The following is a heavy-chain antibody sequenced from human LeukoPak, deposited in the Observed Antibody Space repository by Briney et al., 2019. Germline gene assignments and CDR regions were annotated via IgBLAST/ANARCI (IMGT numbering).Heavy chain of an antibody. Sequence: ASVKVSCKASGYTFRDHGISWVRQAPGQGLEWMGWITTYSAYNPNANYAQKFQDRATMTTGTSTSTAYMELRSLRLDDTAVYYCASRYSGYDSDSFSDYWGQGTLVTVSS. J-gene: IGHJ4*02. D-gene: IGHD5-12*01. V-gene: IGHV1-18*01. CDR3: ASRYSGYDSDSFSDY. CDR1: GYTFRDHG. CDR2: ITTYSAYNPNA.